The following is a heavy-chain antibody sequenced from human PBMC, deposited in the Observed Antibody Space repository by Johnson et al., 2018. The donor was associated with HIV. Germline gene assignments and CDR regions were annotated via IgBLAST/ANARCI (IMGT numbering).Heavy chain of an antibody. CDR3: AKDRARGWLQFHDAFDI. D-gene: IGHD5-24*01. V-gene: IGHV3-30*04. J-gene: IGHJ3*02. CDR2: ISYDGSNK. CDR1: GFTFGSYA. Sequence: QVQLVESGGGLIQPGGSLRLSCAASGFTFGSYALHWVRQAPGKGLEWVALISYDGSNKYYADSVKGRFTISRDNSKNTLSLQMNSLRVEDTAVYYCAKDRARGWLQFHDAFDIWGQGTMVTVSS.